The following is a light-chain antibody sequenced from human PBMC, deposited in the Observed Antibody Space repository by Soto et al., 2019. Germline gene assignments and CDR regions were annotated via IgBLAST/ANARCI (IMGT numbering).Light chain of an antibody. V-gene: IGKV1-39*01. CDR2: GAS. CDR3: QQSYSTDMYT. Sequence: DIQMTQSPSSLSASVGDRVTITCRASQSISDYLNWYQQKPGKAPKVLIHGASTLQSGVPSRFSGSGSGTHFPLTIRSLQPDDFATYYCQQSYSTDMYTFGQGTKLEIK. CDR1: QSISDY. J-gene: IGKJ2*01.